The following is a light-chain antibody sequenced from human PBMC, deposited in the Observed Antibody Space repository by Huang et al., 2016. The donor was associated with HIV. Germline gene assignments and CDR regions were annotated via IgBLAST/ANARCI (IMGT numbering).Light chain of an antibody. CDR3: QQYYSSPQT. V-gene: IGKV4-1*01. CDR2: WAS. Sequence: DIIMTQSPDSLAVSLGERAPLNCRSSQSVYSSSTSKDYMAWFQQKPGKPPRLLLFWASTREAGVPDRFSGSGSGTHFTLTIANLEAEDAAIYYCQQYYSSPQTFGQGTRVEVK. J-gene: IGKJ1*01. CDR1: QSVYSSSTSKDY.